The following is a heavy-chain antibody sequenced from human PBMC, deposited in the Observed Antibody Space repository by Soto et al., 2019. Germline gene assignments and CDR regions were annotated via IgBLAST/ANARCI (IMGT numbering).Heavy chain of an antibody. V-gene: IGHV1-18*01. CDR2: ISAYNGNT. CDR3: ARAIAAADDYYYYMDV. D-gene: IGHD6-13*01. CDR1: GYTFTSYG. Sequence: ASVKVSCKASGYTFTSYGISWVRQAPGQGLEWMGWISAYNGNTNYAQKLQGRVTMSTDTSTSTDYMELRSLRSDDTAVYYCARAIAAADDYYYYMDVWGKGTTVTVSS. J-gene: IGHJ6*03.